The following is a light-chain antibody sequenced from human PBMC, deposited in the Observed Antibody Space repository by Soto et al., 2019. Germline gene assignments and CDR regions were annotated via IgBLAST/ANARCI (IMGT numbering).Light chain of an antibody. CDR3: SSYSGTNYHYV. V-gene: IGLV2-8*01. CDR1: SSDVGGYNY. Sequence: QSALTQPPSASGSFGQSVTISCTGTSSDVGGYNYVSWYQQHPGKAPKLMIYEVSERPSGVPDPFSGSKSGNTDSLTVSGLQADDEAAYYCSSYSGTNYHYVFGTGTKLTVL. CDR2: EVS. J-gene: IGLJ1*01.